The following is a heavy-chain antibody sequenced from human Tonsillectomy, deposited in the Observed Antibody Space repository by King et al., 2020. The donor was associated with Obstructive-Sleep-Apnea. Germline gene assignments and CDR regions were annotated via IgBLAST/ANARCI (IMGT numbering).Heavy chain of an antibody. V-gene: IGHV1-46*01. CDR1: GYTFTNFY. CDR3: ARDRWGLRSLEWYTMDV. D-gene: IGHD3-3*01. J-gene: IGHJ6*02. CDR2: INPRGGRT. Sequence: VQLVESGAEVKKPGASVKVSCKASGYTFTNFYMHWVRQAPGQGLEWMGIINPRGGRTSYAQKFQARVTITWDTSTSTAYMELSSLRSEDTSGYYCARDRWGLRSLEWYTMDVWGQGTTVTVSS.